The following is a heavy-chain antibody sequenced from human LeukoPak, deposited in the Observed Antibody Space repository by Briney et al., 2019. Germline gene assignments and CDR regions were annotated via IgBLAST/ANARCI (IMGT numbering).Heavy chain of an antibody. CDR2: IRQDGSDN. V-gene: IGHV3-7*01. D-gene: IGHD3-22*01. CDR3: ARDRHKYNYDSGGYPPY. Sequence: GGSLRLSCAASGFAFSHYWMSWVRQAPGKGLEWLANIRQDGSDNYYADSVKGRFTFSRDNAKNSLYLQMNTLRAEDTAVYYCARDRHKYNYDSGGYPPYWSQGTLVTVSS. CDR1: GFAFSHYW. J-gene: IGHJ4*02.